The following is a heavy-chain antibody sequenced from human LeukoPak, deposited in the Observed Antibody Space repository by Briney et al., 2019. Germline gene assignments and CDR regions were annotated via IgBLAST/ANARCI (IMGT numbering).Heavy chain of an antibody. CDR1: GFTFSSYA. D-gene: IGHD1-14*01. CDR3: ARDGGNPRGYYHYGMDV. Sequence: GGSLRLSCAASGFTFSSYALHWVRQAPGKGLEWVAIISHDGNTKHYADSVKGRFTISRENSKDTPYLQMNSLRVEDTAVYYCARDGGNPRGYYHYGMDVWGQGTTVTVSS. V-gene: IGHV3-30-3*01. CDR2: ISHDGNTK. J-gene: IGHJ6*02.